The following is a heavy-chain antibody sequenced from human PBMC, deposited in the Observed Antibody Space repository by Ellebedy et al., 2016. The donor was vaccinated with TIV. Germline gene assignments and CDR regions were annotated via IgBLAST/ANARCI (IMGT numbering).Heavy chain of an antibody. J-gene: IGHJ4*02. CDR3: ASLRVRYTSGWYYFDY. CDR2: IDSGGGAT. CDR1: GFTFSDYV. D-gene: IGHD6-19*01. Sequence: GESLKISCAASGFTFSDYVMSWVRQAPGKGLEWVSTIDSGGGATYSADSVRGRFTISRDNFKSTLYLQMNFLRAEDAAVYYCASLRVRYTSGWYYFDYWGQGTLVTVSS. V-gene: IGHV3-23*01.